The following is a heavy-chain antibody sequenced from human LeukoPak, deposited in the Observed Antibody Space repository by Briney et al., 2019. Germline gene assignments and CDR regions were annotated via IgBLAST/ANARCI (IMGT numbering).Heavy chain of an antibody. CDR2: IYSGRSA. Sequence: GGSLRLSCAASGFTVSSNDMSWVRQAPGKGLEWVSLIYSGRSAYYADSVKGRFIISRDNSKNTLYLQMNSLRAEDTAVYYCARYSGTFSNSYFDCWGQGTLVTVSS. V-gene: IGHV3-66*01. J-gene: IGHJ4*02. D-gene: IGHD1-26*01. CDR1: GFTVSSND. CDR3: ARYSGTFSNSYFDC.